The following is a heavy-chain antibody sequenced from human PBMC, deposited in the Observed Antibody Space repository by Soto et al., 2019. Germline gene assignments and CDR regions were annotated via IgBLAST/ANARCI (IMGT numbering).Heavy chain of an antibody. J-gene: IGHJ5*02. CDR2: INNSGNT. V-gene: IGHV4-34*01. D-gene: IGHD2-2*01. Sequence: SETLSLTCAVYGGSFSGYYWSWIRQPPGKGLEWIGEINNSGNTNYNPSLKSRVTISVDTSKNQFSLKLSSVTAADTALYYCTRDLFPEPAAPRGRFDPWGQGTLVTVSS. CDR3: TRDLFPEPAAPRGRFDP. CDR1: GGSFSGYY.